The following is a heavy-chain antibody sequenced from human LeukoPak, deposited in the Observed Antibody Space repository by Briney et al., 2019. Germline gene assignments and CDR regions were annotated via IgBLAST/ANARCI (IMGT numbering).Heavy chain of an antibody. V-gene: IGHV3-23*01. Sequence: GGSLRLSCAASGFTFSSYAMSWVRQAPGKGLEWVSAISGSGGSTYYADSVKGRFTISRDNSKNTLYLQMNSLRAEDTAVYYCAKGQGYSSGWYCFDYWGQGTLVTVSS. CDR3: AKGQGYSSGWYCFDY. D-gene: IGHD6-19*01. J-gene: IGHJ4*02. CDR1: GFTFSSYA. CDR2: ISGSGGST.